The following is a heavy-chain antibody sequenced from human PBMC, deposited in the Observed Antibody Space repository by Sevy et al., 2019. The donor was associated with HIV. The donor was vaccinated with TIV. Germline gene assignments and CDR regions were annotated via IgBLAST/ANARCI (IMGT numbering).Heavy chain of an antibody. J-gene: IGHJ4*02. CDR3: ATTKDYYDSSGSPFDY. Sequence: ASVKVSGKVSGYTLTELSMHWVRQAPGKGLEWMGSFDPEDGETIYAQKFQGRVTMTEDTFKDTAYMELSSLRSEDAAVYYCATTKDYYDSSGSPFDYWGQGTLVTVSS. V-gene: IGHV1-24*01. CDR2: FDPEDGET. D-gene: IGHD3-22*01. CDR1: GYTLTELS.